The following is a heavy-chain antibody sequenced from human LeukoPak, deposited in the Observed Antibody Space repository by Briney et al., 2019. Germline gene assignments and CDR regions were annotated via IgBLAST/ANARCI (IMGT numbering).Heavy chain of an antibody. CDR3: ARAPVNGQLDN. V-gene: IGHV6-1*01. J-gene: IGHJ4*02. Sequence: SQTLSLTRAISGDSVSSNNAALTWIRQSPSRGLEWLGRTYYRSKWFDDYAVSVKSRITIKPDTSKNQFSLQLISVTPDDTAVYYCARAPVNGQLDNWGQGTLVTVSS. CDR1: GDSVSSNNAA. D-gene: IGHD2-8*01. CDR2: TYYRSKWFD.